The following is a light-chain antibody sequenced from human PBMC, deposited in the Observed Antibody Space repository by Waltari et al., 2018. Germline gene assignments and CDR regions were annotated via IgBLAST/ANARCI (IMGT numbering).Light chain of an antibody. Sequence: EIVMTQSPATLSVSPGERATLSCRASQSISNNLAWYQRKPGQAPRLLIYGASTRATDIPARFSGSGSGTEFTLTITSLQSEDFAVYYCHQYHNWWSFDQGTKVEIK. CDR1: QSISNN. CDR2: GAS. J-gene: IGKJ1*01. V-gene: IGKV3-15*01. CDR3: HQYHNWWS.